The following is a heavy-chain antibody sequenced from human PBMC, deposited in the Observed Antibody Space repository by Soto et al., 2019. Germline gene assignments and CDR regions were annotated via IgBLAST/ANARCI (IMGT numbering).Heavy chain of an antibody. CDR3: ATLGAGAFDY. CDR1: GYTFTDYY. D-gene: IGHD3-16*01. V-gene: IGHV1-2*02. Sequence: VKVSCKASGYTFTDYYIHWVRQAPGQGLEGMGWINPNSGGTNYAQKFQGRVTMTRDTSISTAYMELSRLRTDDTAVYYCATLGAGAFDYWGQGSLVTVSS. CDR2: INPNSGGT. J-gene: IGHJ4*02.